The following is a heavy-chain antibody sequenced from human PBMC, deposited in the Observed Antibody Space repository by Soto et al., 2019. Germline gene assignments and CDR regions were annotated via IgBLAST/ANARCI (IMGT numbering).Heavy chain of an antibody. CDR3: ARLRGYSYGQTGIDP. CDR2: INHSGST. V-gene: IGHV4-34*01. J-gene: IGHJ5*02. D-gene: IGHD5-18*01. Sequence: PSETLSLTCAVYGGSFSGYYWSWIRQPPGKGLEWIGEINHSGSTNYNPSLKSRVTISVDTSKNQFSLKLSSVTAADTAVYYCARLRGYSYGQTGIDPWGQGTLVTVS. CDR1: GGSFSGYY.